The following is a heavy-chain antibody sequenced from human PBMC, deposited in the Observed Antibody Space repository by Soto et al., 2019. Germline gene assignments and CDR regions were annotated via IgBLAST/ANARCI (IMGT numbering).Heavy chain of an antibody. CDR1: GDSISSGSY. V-gene: IGHV4-38-2*02. CDR3: ARVHVMVVAGSTFDY. CDR2: IYHGGTT. J-gene: IGHJ4*03. Sequence: SETLSLTCTVSGDSISSGSYWGWIRQPPGEGPEWIASIYHGGTTFYNPSLKSRISIPVDTSKNQFSLRLTSVTAADTATYYCARVHVMVVAGSTFDYWGPGTLVTVSS. D-gene: IGHD6-19*01.